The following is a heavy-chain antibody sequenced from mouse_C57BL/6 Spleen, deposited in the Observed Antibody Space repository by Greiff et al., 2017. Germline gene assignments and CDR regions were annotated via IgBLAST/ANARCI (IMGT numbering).Heavy chain of an antibody. Sequence: QVQLQQSGAELARPGASVKLSCKASGYTFTSYGISWVKQRTGQGLEWIGEIYPRSGNTYYNEKFKGKATLTADKSSSTAYMELRILTSEDSAVYFCARNYDLSWFAYWGQGTLVTVSA. V-gene: IGHV1-81*01. CDR1: GYTFTSYG. CDR2: IYPRSGNT. D-gene: IGHD2-4*01. J-gene: IGHJ3*01. CDR3: ARNYDLSWFAY.